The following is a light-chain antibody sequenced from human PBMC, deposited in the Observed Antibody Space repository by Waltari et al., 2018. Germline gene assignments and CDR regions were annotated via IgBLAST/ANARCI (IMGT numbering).Light chain of an antibody. V-gene: IGLV4-69*01. CDR2: VNSAGSH. Sequence: QLVLTQSPSASASLGASVKLTCTLSSGYRSNVIASLQQQPEKGPRSLMKVNSAGSHSKGDETPDRFSGSSSGAERYLTISNLQSEDEADYYCQTGGHGTWVFGGGTKLTVL. J-gene: IGLJ3*02. CDR1: SGYRSNV. CDR3: QTGGHGTWV.